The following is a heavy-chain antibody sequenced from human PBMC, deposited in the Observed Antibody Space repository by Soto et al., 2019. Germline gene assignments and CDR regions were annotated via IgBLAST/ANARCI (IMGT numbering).Heavy chain of an antibody. CDR2: ISGSGGST. D-gene: IGHD2-2*01. CDR1: GFTFSSYA. CDR3: AKDSTPVRRYCSSTSCYYFDY. J-gene: IGHJ4*02. V-gene: IGHV3-23*01. Sequence: PGGSLRLSCAASGFTFSSYAMSWVRQAPGKGLEWVSAISGSGGSTYYADSVKGRFTISRDNSKNTLYLQMNSLRAEDTAVYYCAKDSTPVRRYCSSTSCYYFDYWGQGTLVTVSS.